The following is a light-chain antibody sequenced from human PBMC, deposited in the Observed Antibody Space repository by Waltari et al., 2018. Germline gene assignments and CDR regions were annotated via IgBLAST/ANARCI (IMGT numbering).Light chain of an antibody. V-gene: IGLV2-14*01. CDR2: DVS. Sequence: QSALTQPASVSGSPGQSITISCTGTSSAVGFYTYVPWYQQHPGKAPKLIIYDVSARPSGVSDRFSGSKSGNTASLTISGLQAEDEADYYCNSYAGSSSWVFGGGTKLTVL. CDR3: NSYAGSSSWV. J-gene: IGLJ3*02. CDR1: SSAVGFYTY.